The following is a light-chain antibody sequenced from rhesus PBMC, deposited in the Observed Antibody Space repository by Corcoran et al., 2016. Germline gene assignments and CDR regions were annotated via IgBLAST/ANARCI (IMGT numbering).Light chain of an antibody. V-gene: IGKV1-25*01. CDR1: QGITND. CDR2: EAS. J-gene: IGKJ1*01. Sequence: DIQMTQSPSSLSASVGDRVTITCRASQGITNDLAWYQQKPGKTPKLLIYEASSLQSGIPSRFSGSGSGTDFTLTISSLQSEDVATYYCQHYYSTPPTFGQGTNVEIK. CDR3: QHYYSTPPT.